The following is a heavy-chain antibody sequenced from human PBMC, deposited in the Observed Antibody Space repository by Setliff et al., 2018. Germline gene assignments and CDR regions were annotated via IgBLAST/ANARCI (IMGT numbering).Heavy chain of an antibody. J-gene: IGHJ3*02. CDR2: INPNSGGT. D-gene: IGHD3-22*01. CDR1: GYTFTGYY. V-gene: IGHV1-2*06. CDR3: ARDLDYQYYYDSSGRDAFDI. Sequence: ASVKVSCKASGYTFTGYYMHWVRQAPGQGLEWMGRINPNSGGTNYAQKFQGRVTMTRDTSTATVYVELKNLRSDDTAVYYCARDLDYQYYYDSSGRDAFDIWGQGTMVTVSS.